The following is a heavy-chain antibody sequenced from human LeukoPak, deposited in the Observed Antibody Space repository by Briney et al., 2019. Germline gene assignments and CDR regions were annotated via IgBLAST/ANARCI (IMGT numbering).Heavy chain of an antibody. CDR2: ITDSGGNR. Sequence: GGSLRLSCAASGFAFSSHAMSWVRQAPGKGLEWVSAITDSGGNRQYTDSVKGRFTISRDNSKNTLYLQMDSLRADDTAVYYCAKSSRYGTGWYGKIDYWGQGTPVTVSS. CDR1: GFAFSSHA. V-gene: IGHV3-23*01. J-gene: IGHJ4*02. CDR3: AKSSRYGTGWYGKIDY. D-gene: IGHD6-19*01.